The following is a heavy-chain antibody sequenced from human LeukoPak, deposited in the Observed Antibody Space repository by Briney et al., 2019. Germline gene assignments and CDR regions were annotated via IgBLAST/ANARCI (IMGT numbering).Heavy chain of an antibody. Sequence: SETLPLTCAVYGGSFSGYYWSWIRQPPGKGLEWIGEINHSGSTNYNPSLKSRVTISVDTSKNQFSLKLSSVTAADTAVYYCARVSVRGYSYGRLDPWGQGTLVTVSS. CDR3: ARVSVRGYSYGRLDP. V-gene: IGHV4-34*01. CDR2: INHSGST. CDR1: GGSFSGYY. J-gene: IGHJ5*02. D-gene: IGHD5-18*01.